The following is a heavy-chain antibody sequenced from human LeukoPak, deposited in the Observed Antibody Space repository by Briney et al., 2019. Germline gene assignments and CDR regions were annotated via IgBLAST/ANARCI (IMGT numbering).Heavy chain of an antibody. CDR1: GFTFYSYA. V-gene: IGHV3-23*01. J-gene: IGHJ1*01. CDR3: ARSGDGXGRYVYFHN. Sequence: GGSLRLSCTASGFTFYSYAMSWVRQAPGKRPEWVASISGSGGNAYYAESLKGRFAISRDSSRNTLYLQMDTLRVEDTAVYYCARSGDGXGRYVYFHNWGQDTLVTLSS. D-gene: IGHD6-19*01. CDR2: ISGSGGNA.